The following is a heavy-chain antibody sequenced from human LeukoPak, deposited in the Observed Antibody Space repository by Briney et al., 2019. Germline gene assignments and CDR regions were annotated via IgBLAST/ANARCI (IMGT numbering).Heavy chain of an antibody. D-gene: IGHD6-13*01. V-gene: IGHV4-39*07. J-gene: IGHJ4*02. Sequence: SETLSLTCTVSGGSISSSSYYWGWIRQPPGKGLEWIGSIYYSGSTYYNPSLKSRVTISVDTSKNQFSLKLSSVTAADTAVYYCASFSRSSSWLMGEDYWGQGTLVTVSS. CDR2: IYYSGST. CDR3: ASFSRSSSWLMGEDY. CDR1: GGSISSSSYY.